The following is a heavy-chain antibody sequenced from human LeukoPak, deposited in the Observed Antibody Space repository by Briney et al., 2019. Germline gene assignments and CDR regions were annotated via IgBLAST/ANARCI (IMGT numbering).Heavy chain of an antibody. CDR3: ATIPIVVVPAAMGDYYYYMDV. CDR1: GYSISSGYY. J-gene: IGHJ6*03. CDR2: IYHSGST. Sequence: KSSETLSLTCAVSGYSISSGYYWGWIRQPPGKGLEWIGGIYHSGSTYYNPSLKSRVTISVDTSKNQFSLKLSSVTAADTAVYYCATIPIVVVPAAMGDYYYYMDVWGKGTTVTVSS. V-gene: IGHV4-38-2*01. D-gene: IGHD2-2*01.